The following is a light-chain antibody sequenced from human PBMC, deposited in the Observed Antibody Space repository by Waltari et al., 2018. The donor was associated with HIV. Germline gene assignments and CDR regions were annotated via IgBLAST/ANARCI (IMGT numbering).Light chain of an antibody. CDR2: DVS. V-gene: IGKV1-13*02. CDR1: PGISAA. Sequence: AIQLTQSPSSLSASVGDTVSITCRTSPGISAALAWYRQKPGKTPELLIYDVSTLQSGVPSKFSGSGSGTDFTLTINSLHPEDSATYYCQQFNSYPLTFGQGTRLEIK. J-gene: IGKJ5*01. CDR3: QQFNSYPLT.